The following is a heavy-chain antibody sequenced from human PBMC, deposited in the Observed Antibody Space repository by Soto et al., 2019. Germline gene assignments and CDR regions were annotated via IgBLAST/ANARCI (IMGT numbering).Heavy chain of an antibody. J-gene: IGHJ6*02. CDR3: ARVWRYYGSGSSRDYYYGMDV. V-gene: IGHV3-72*01. Sequence: PGGSLRLSCAASGFTFSDHYMDWVRQAPGKRLGWVGRTRNKANSYTTEYAASVKGRFTISRDDSKNSLYLQMNSLKTEDTAVYYCARVWRYYGSGSSRDYYYGMDVWGQGTTVTVSS. CDR2: TRNKANSYTT. D-gene: IGHD3-10*01. CDR1: GFTFSDHY.